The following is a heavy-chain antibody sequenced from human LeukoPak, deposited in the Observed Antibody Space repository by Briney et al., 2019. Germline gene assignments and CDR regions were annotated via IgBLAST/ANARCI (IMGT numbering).Heavy chain of an antibody. CDR1: GGSISSSSYY. D-gene: IGHD3-10*01. V-gene: IGHV4-39*07. J-gene: IGHJ4*02. CDR2: IYYSGST. Sequence: SETLSLTCTVSGGSISSSSYYWGWIRQPPGKGLEWIGSIYYSGSTYYNPSLKSRVTISVDTSKNQFSLKLSSVTAADTAVYYCARGVIPPSFDYWGQGTLVTVSS. CDR3: ARGVIPPSFDY.